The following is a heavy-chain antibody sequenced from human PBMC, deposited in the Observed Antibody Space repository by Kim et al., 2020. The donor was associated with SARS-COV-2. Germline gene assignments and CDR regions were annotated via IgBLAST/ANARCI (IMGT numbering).Heavy chain of an antibody. D-gene: IGHD2-15*01. CDR2: IYYSGST. V-gene: IGHV4-61*01. CDR1: GGSVSSGSYY. Sequence: SETLSLTCTVSGGSVSSGSYYWSWIRQPPGKGLEWIGYIYYSGSTNYNPSLKSRVTISVDTSKNQFSLKLSSVTAADTAVYYCAREGNCSGGSCDHYYYGMDVWGQGTTVTVSS. CDR3: AREGNCSGGSCDHYYYGMDV. J-gene: IGHJ6*02.